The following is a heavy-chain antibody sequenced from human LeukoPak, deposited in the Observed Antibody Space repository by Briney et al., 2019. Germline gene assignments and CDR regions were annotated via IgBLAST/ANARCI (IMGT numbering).Heavy chain of an antibody. J-gene: IGHJ4*02. V-gene: IGHV3-23*01. CDR2: ISGSGGST. D-gene: IGHD4-17*01. CDR3: AKASLMTTVTYSFDC. Sequence: LPGGSLRLSCAASGFTFSSYAMSWVRQAPGKGLEWVSAISGSGGSTYYADSVKGRFTISRDNSKNTLYLQMNSLRAEDTAVYYCAKASLMTTVTYSFDCWGQGTLVTVSS. CDR1: GFTFSSYA.